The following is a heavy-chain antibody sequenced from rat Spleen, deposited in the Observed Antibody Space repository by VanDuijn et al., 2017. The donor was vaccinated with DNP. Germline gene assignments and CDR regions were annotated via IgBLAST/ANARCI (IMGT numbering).Heavy chain of an antibody. V-gene: IGHV5-20*01. J-gene: IGHJ2*01. Sequence: EVQLVESGGGLVQPGRSLKLSCAASGFTFSDYYMAWVRQTPTKGLEWVAYISYDGGSTYNGDSVKGRFTISRDNAKSTLYLQMNSLRSEDTATYYCTRGHTTAPYAMDAWGQGVMVTVSS. D-gene: IGHD1-6*01. CDR3: TRGHTTAPYAMDA. CDR2: ISYDGGST. CDR1: GFTFSDYY.